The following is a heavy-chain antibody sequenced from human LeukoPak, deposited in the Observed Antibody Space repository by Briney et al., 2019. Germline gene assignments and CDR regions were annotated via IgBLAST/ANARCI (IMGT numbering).Heavy chain of an antibody. CDR1: GFTFSGFE. V-gene: IGHV3-48*03. CDR2: ISSSGSTI. CDR3: ARERSTFDY. J-gene: IGHJ4*02. Sequence: PGGSLRLSCAASGFTFSGFEMNWVRQAPGKGLEWVSYISSSGSTIYYADSVKGRFTSSRDNAKNSLYLQMNSLRAEDTAVYYCARERSTFDYWGQGALVTVSS.